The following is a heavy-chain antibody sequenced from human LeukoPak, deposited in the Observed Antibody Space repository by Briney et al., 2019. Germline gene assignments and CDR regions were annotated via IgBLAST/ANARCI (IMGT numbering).Heavy chain of an antibody. CDR2: INPSGGGT. D-gene: IGHD3-10*01. CDR1: GYTFTSHY. V-gene: IGHV1-46*01. J-gene: IGHJ4*02. Sequence: ASVKVSCKASGYTFTSHYMQWVRLAPGQGLEWMGIINPSGGGTRYAQKFQGRVTMTRDTSTSTVYMELSSLRSEDTTVYYCAREGSGSLPHLDHWGQGTLVTVSS. CDR3: AREGSGSLPHLDH.